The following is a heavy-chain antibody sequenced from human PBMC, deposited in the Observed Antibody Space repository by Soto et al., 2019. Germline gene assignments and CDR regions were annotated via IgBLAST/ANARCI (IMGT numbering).Heavy chain of an antibody. D-gene: IGHD3-9*01. J-gene: IGHJ5*02. V-gene: IGHV3-30*18. CDR1: GFTFSSYG. Sequence: QVQLVESGGGVVQPGRSLRLSCAASGFTFSSYGMHWVRQAPGKGLEWVAVISYDGSNKYYADSVKGRFTISRDNSKNTLYLQMNSLRAEDTAVYYCANTDMGPWGQGTLVTVSS. CDR2: ISYDGSNK. CDR3: ANTDMGP.